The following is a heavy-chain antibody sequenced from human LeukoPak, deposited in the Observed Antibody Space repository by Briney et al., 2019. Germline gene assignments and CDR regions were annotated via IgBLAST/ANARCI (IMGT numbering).Heavy chain of an antibody. CDR1: GGSFSGYY. Sequence: SETLSLTCAVYGGSFSGYYWSWIRQSPGKGLEWIGEINHSGSTNYNPSLKSRVTISVDTSKNQFSLKLSSVTAADTAVYYCARLYYDSSGYYPFDYWGQGTLVTVSS. V-gene: IGHV4-34*01. D-gene: IGHD3-22*01. CDR3: ARLYYDSSGYYPFDY. CDR2: INHSGST. J-gene: IGHJ4*02.